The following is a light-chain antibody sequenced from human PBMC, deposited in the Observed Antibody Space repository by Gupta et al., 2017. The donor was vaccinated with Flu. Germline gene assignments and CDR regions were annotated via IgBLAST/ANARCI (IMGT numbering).Light chain of an antibody. V-gene: IGLV2-14*01. CDR1: SSDVGGYSY. CDR3: ASYTTTSTWL. Sequence: QSTLTQPASVSGSPGQSITISCTGTSSDVGGYSYVSWYQQHPGKAPKLMIYEVTDRPSGISNRFSGSKSGNPASLTISGLQAEDEADYFCASYTTTSTWLFGGGTKLLVL. CDR2: EVT. J-gene: IGLJ3*02.